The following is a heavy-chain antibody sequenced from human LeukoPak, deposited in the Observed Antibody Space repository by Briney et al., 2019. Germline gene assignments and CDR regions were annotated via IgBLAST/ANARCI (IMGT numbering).Heavy chain of an antibody. CDR3: ARKIQLWSYWHFDL. CDR2: TDDRGTL. CDR1: GGSISRDS. V-gene: IGHV4-59*08. Sequence: PSETLSLTCTMSGGSISRDSWSWIRQPPGKGLELIGYTDDRGTLIYNPSLNSRASFSVDTSKNQFSLTLRSVTVADTAVYFRARKIQLWSYWHFDLWGRGTLVTVTS. D-gene: IGHD5-18*01. J-gene: IGHJ2*01.